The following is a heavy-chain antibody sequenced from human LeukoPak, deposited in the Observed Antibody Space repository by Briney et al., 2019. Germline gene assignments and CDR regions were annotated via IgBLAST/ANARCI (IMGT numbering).Heavy chain of an antibody. J-gene: IGHJ4*02. CDR1: GGSISSSSYY. V-gene: IGHV4-39*01. D-gene: IGHD1-14*01. CDR2: IYYSGST. Sequence: PSETLSLTCTVSGGSISSSSYYWGWIRQPPGKGLEWFGSIYYSGSTYYNPSLKSRVTISVDTSKNQFSLKLSSVTAADTAVYYCAIDGRGGIRGAGIGWGQGTPVTVSS. CDR3: AIDGRGGIRGAGIG.